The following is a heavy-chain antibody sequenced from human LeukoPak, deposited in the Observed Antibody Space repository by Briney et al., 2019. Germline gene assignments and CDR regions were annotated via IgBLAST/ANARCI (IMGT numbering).Heavy chain of an antibody. J-gene: IGHJ2*01. D-gene: IGHD4-11*01. Sequence: ASVKVSCKASGYRLRHHGISWVRQAPGQGLEWMGWIGADSGDTHGDTHYAEKLQGRVTMTTDTSTDTAYMDLRSLTSDDTAVYYCARGSSPYNWYFDLWGRGTLVAVSS. CDR1: GYRLRHHG. CDR3: ARGSSPYNWYFDL. V-gene: IGHV1-18*01. CDR2: IGADSGDTHGDT.